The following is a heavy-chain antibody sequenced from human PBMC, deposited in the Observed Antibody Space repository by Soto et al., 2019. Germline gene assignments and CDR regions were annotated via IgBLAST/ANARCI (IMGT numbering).Heavy chain of an antibody. D-gene: IGHD2-15*01. CDR2: IHHSGST. CDR3: ASPGYCSDGTCYPDY. V-gene: IGHV4-34*01. CDR1: GGSLSGSY. J-gene: IGHJ4*02. Sequence: QVQLQQWGAGLLKPSETLSLTCAVYGGSLSGSYWSWIRQPPGTGLEWIGEIHHSGSTYYNPSLKSRVTLSVDTSKNQFSLKLYSVTAADTAVYYCASPGYCSDGTCYPDYWGQGTLVTVSS.